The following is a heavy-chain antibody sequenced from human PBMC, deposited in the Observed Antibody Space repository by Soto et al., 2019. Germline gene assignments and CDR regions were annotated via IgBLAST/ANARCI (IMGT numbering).Heavy chain of an antibody. D-gene: IGHD4-17*01. J-gene: IGHJ4*02. CDR3: AIKPDYGDYAGEDY. V-gene: IGHV4-34*01. CDR1: GGSFRRYY. Sequence: PSETLSLTCAVYGGSFRRYYWSWIRQPPGKGLEWIGEINHRGSTNYSPSLKGRVTISVDTSKNQFSLKLSSVTAADTAVYYCAIKPDYGDYAGEDYWGQGTQVTVSS. CDR2: INHRGST.